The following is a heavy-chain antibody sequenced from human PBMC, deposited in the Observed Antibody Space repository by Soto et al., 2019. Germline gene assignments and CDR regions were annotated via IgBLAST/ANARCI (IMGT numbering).Heavy chain of an antibody. CDR3: AKDLEQLVYYFDY. CDR2: ISYDGSNK. Sequence: AGGSLRLSCAASGFTFSSYGMHWVRQAPGKGLEWVAVISYDGSNKYYADSVKGRFTISRDNSKNTLYLQMNSLRAEDTAVYYCAKDLEQLVYYFDYWGQGTLVTVSS. V-gene: IGHV3-30*18. CDR1: GFTFSSYG. D-gene: IGHD6-6*01. J-gene: IGHJ4*02.